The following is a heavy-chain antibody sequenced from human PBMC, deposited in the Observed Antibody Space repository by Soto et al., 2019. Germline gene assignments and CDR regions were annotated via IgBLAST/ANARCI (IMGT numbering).Heavy chain of an antibody. CDR3: AKLGSSSWSPHYYFDY. V-gene: IGHV1-8*02. J-gene: IGHJ4*02. Sequence: GASVKVSCKASGYTFTDLDINWVRQTTEQGLEWMGWMRPNTGHSGLAQKFQGRLTLTRDTSINTAYMELSSLRSEDTAIYYCAKLGSSSWSPHYYFDYWGQGTLVTVSS. D-gene: IGHD2-2*01. CDR1: GYTFTDLD. CDR2: MRPNTGHS.